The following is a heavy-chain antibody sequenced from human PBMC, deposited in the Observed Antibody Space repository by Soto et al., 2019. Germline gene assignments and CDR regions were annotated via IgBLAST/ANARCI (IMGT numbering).Heavy chain of an antibody. CDR2: IYPGDSDT. D-gene: IGHD3-10*01. CDR1: GYSFTSYW. CDR3: ARGITMVRGETTAYYYYGMDV. J-gene: IGHJ6*02. V-gene: IGHV5-51*01. Sequence: PGESLKISCKGSGYSFTSYWIGWVRQMPGKGLEWMGIIYPGDSDTRYSPSFQGQVTISADKSISTAYLQWSSLKASDTAMYYCARGITMVRGETTAYYYYGMDVWGQGTTVTVSS.